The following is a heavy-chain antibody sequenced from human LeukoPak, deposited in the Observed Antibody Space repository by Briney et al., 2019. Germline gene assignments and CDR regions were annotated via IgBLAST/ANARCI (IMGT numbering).Heavy chain of an antibody. Sequence: PGGSLRLSCAASGFTFSSYWMYWVRQVPGKGLVWVSRINSDGSSTSYADSVKGRFIISRDNAKNTLYLQMNSLRAEDTALYYCVSLYCGGDCSLWGQGTLVSVSS. CDR1: GFTFSSYW. J-gene: IGHJ4*02. CDR3: VSLYCGGDCSL. CDR2: INSDGSST. V-gene: IGHV3-74*01. D-gene: IGHD2-21*02.